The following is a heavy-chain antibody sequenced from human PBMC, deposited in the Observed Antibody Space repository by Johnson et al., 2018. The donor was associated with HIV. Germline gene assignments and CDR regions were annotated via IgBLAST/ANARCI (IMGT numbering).Heavy chain of an antibody. CDR2: SRNKPNNYTT. Sequence: VQLVESGGGLVQPGGSLRLSCAASGFTFSDHYMDWVRQAPGKGLEWVGLSRNKPNNYTTESAASGKGRFTIPRDDSKNSLYLQMNSLKNEDTAVYYCAIDGGGAFDIWGQGTMVTVSS. CDR3: AIDGGGAFDI. J-gene: IGHJ3*02. D-gene: IGHD3-16*01. V-gene: IGHV3-72*01. CDR1: GFTFSDHY.